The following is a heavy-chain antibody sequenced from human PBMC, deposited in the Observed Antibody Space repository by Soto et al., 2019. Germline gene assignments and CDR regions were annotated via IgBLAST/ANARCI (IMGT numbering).Heavy chain of an antibody. CDR3: AKDSNEYSSSLRGRYFDY. CDR2: ISGGGSNT. J-gene: IGHJ4*02. Sequence: GGSLRLSCAASGFPFSSYVMSWVRQAPGKGLGWVSGISGGGSNTFYADSVKGRFTISRDNSKNTLLLQMNSLGAEDTAVYYCAKDSNEYSSSLRGRYFDYWGQGIGVTVSS. D-gene: IGHD4-4*01. V-gene: IGHV3-23*01. CDR1: GFPFSSYV.